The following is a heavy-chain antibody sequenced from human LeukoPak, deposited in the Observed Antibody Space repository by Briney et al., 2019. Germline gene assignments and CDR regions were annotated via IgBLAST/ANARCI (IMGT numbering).Heavy chain of an antibody. J-gene: IGHJ5*02. V-gene: IGHV4-59*12. CDR2: ISYSGST. CDR3: ARELGYYDSSGYYRPNNWFDP. Sequence: PSETLSLTCTVSGGSISRYYWSWTRQPPGKGLEWIGCISYSGSTNYNPSLKSRVTISVDTSKNQFSLKLSSVTAADTAVYYCARELGYYDSSGYYRPNNWFDPWGQGTLVTVST. D-gene: IGHD3-22*01. CDR1: GGSISRYY.